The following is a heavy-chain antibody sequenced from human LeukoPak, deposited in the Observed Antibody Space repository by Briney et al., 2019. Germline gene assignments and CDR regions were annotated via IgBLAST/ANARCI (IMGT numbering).Heavy chain of an antibody. CDR1: GYTFTSYG. CDR3: ARDYHYGSGSYDY. V-gene: IGHV1-69*04. CDR2: IIPILGIA. D-gene: IGHD3-10*01. Sequence: SVKVSCKASGYTFTSYGISWVRQAPGQGLEWMGRIIPILGIANYAQKFQGRVTITADKSTSTAYMELSSLRSEDTAVYYCARDYHYGSGSYDYWGQGTLVTVSS. J-gene: IGHJ4*02.